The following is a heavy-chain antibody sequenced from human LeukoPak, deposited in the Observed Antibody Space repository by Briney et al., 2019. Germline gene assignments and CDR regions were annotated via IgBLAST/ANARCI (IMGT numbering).Heavy chain of an antibody. J-gene: IGHJ4*02. V-gene: IGHV1-8*02. CDR1: GYTFTSYY. D-gene: IGHD1-26*01. Sequence: ASVKVSCKASGYTFTSYYMHWVRQAPGQGLEWMGWMNPDTGDTGYAQKFQGRVIMTRDTSIDAAYMELSGLTFEDTAVYYCTRGSLSGSSRDYWGQGALVTVSS. CDR3: TRGSLSGSSRDY. CDR2: MNPDTGDT.